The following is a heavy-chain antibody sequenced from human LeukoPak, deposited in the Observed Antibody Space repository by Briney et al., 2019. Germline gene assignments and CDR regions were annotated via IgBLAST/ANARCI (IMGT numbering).Heavy chain of an antibody. CDR2: IWYDGSNK. D-gene: IGHD3-10*01. V-gene: IGHV3-33*01. CDR1: GFTFSSYG. J-gene: IGHJ6*02. Sequence: PGGSLRLSCAASGFTFSSYGMHWVRQAPGKGLEWAAVIWYDGSNKYYADSVKGRFTISRDNSKNTLYLQMNSLRAEDTAVYYCARGARLLWFGELPASVGMDVWGQGTTVTVSS. CDR3: ARGARLLWFGELPASVGMDV.